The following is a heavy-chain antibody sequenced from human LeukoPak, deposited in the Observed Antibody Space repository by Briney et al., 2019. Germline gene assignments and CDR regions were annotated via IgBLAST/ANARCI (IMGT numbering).Heavy chain of an antibody. CDR1: GFTFSSYS. J-gene: IGHJ4*02. CDR2: ISSSSSYI. V-gene: IGHV3-21*01. CDR3: ARDPGVVPADYFAY. Sequence: GGSLRLSCAASGFTFSSYSMNWVRRAPGKGLEWGSSISSSSSYIYYADSVKGRFTISRHNAKNSLYLKMNSLRAEDTAVYYCARDPGVVPADYFAYWGQGTLVTVSS. D-gene: IGHD2-2*01.